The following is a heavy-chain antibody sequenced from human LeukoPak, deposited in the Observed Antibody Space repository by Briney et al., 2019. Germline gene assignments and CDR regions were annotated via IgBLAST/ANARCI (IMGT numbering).Heavy chain of an antibody. V-gene: IGHV3-30*02. CDR1: GFTFSSYG. Sequence: PGGSLRLSCAASGFTFSSYGMHWVRQAPGKGLEWVAFIRHDGSNKYYADSVKGRFTISRDNSKNTLYLQMNSLRAEDTAVYYCAKKVSGDWYFDLWGRGTLVTVSS. CDR3: AKKVSGDWYFDL. CDR2: IRHDGSNK. J-gene: IGHJ2*01. D-gene: IGHD7-27*01.